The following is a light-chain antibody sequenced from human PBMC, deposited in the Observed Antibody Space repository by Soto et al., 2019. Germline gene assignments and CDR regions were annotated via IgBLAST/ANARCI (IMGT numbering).Light chain of an antibody. Sequence: DIQLTQSPSTLSASVGDRVIITCRASQTIGTWLAWYQERPGKATRLLIYKASTLERGVPSRFSGSGSGTEFTLTISNLQPEDFATYYCHLYNTYPPTLGQGTKLEIK. CDR2: KAS. V-gene: IGKV1-5*03. CDR1: QTIGTW. CDR3: HLYNTYPPT. J-gene: IGKJ2*01.